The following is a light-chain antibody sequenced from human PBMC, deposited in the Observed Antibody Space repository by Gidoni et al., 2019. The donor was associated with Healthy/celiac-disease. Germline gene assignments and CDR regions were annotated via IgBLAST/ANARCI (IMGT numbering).Light chain of an antibody. J-gene: IGKJ3*01. CDR1: QDISNY. Sequence: DIQMTQSPPSLSASVGDRVTITCQASQDISNYLNWYQQKPGKAPKLLIYDASNLETGVPSRFSGSGSGTDFTVTISSLQPEDIATYYCQQYDNPPFTFGPGTKVDIK. CDR2: DAS. V-gene: IGKV1-33*01. CDR3: QQYDNPPFT.